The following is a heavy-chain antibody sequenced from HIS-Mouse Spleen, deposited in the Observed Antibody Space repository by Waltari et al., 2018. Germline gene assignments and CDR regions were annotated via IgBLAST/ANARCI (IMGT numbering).Heavy chain of an antibody. CDR2: IYYSGST. J-gene: IGHJ2*01. D-gene: IGHD6-13*01. CDR1: GGSISSSSYD. V-gene: IGHV4-39*07. Sequence: QLQLQESGPGLVKPSETLSLTCTVPGGSISSSSYDWCWIRQPPGKGLEWIGSIYYSGSTYYNPSLKSRVTISVDTSKNQFSLKLSSVTAADTAVYYCAREIPYSSSWYDWYFDLWGRGTLVTVSS. CDR3: AREIPYSSSWYDWYFDL.